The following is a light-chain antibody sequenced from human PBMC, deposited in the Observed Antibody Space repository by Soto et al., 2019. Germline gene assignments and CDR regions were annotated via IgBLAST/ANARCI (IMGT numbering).Light chain of an antibody. V-gene: IGKV3-20*01. CDR2: AAS. Sequence: EVVLTQSPGTVSLSPGERVTLSCRASQSVISNYLAWYQQRPGQAPRLLIYAASSRATGIPDRFSGSGSGTDFALSISSFEREDFAVYYCQQNGSSLTWTFGEGTKVE. CDR3: QQNGSSLTWT. J-gene: IGKJ1*01. CDR1: QSVISNY.